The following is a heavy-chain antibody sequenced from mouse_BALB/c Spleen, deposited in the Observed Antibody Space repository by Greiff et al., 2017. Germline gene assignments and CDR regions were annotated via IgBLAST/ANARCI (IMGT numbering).Heavy chain of an antibody. Sequence: VQLQQSGAELVKPGASVKLSCTASGFNIKDTYMHWVKQRPEQGLEWIGRIDPANGNTKYDPKFQGKATITADTSSNTAYLQLSSLTSEDTAVYYCARWNPGLLRSRFAYGGQGTLVTVSA. J-gene: IGHJ3*01. CDR1: GFNIKDTY. V-gene: IGHV14-3*02. CDR3: ARWNPGLLRSRFAY. CDR2: IDPANGNT. D-gene: IGHD1-1*01.